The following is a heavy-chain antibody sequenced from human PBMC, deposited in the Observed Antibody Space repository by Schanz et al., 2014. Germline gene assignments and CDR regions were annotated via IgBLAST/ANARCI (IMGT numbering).Heavy chain of an antibody. V-gene: IGHV1-69*02. J-gene: IGHJ4*02. D-gene: IGHD3-22*01. CDR2: IISILGIP. Sequence: QVQLVQSGAEVKKPGSSMKVSCKASGGTFSSYTISWVRQAPGQGLEWMGRIISILGIPNYAQKFQGRVAMTADTSTSTAYMDLRSLRSDDTAVYDCARSNYYDNSDYYNSFDYWGQGTLVTVSS. CDR3: ARSNYYDNSDYYNSFDY. CDR1: GGTFSSYT.